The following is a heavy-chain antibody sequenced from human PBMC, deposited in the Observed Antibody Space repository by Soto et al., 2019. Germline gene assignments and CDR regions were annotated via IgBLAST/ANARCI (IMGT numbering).Heavy chain of an antibody. V-gene: IGHV3-9*01. CDR1: GFTFDDYA. Sequence: EVQLVESGGGLVQPGRSLRLSCAASGFTFDDYAMHWVRQAPGKGLEWVSGISWNSGSIGYADSVKGRFTISRDNAKNSLYHQMNSLRAEDTALYYCAKEGYYYDSSGYYYYYYGMDVWGQGTTVTVSS. D-gene: IGHD3-22*01. CDR2: ISWNSGSI. CDR3: AKEGYYYDSSGYYYYYYGMDV. J-gene: IGHJ6*02.